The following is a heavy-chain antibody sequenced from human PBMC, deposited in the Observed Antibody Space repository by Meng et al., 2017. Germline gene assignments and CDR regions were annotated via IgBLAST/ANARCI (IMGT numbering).Heavy chain of an antibody. CDR3: ARDRAYRIAAAGWDHYYGMDV. CDR1: GGTFSSYT. J-gene: IGHJ6*02. V-gene: IGHV1-69*04. D-gene: IGHD6-13*01. CDR2: IIPILGIA. Sequence: SVKVSCKASGGTFSSYTISWVRQAPGQGLEWMGRIIPILGIANYAQKFQGRVTITADKSTSTAYMELSSLRSEDTAVYYCARDRAYRIAAAGWDHYYGMDVWGQGTTVTVSS.